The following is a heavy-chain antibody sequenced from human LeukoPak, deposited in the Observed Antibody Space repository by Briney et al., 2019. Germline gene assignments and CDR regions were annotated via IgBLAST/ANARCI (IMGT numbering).Heavy chain of an antibody. CDR2: INHSGST. D-gene: IGHD4-17*01. J-gene: IGHJ4*02. Sequence: SETLSLTCAVYGGSFSGYYWSWIRQPPGKGLEWIGEINHSGSTNYNPSLKSRVTISVDTSKNQFSLKLSSVTAADTAVYYCARALGEVTTYYFDYWGQGTLVTVSS. CDR3: ARALGEVTTYYFDY. CDR1: GGSFSGYY. V-gene: IGHV4-34*01.